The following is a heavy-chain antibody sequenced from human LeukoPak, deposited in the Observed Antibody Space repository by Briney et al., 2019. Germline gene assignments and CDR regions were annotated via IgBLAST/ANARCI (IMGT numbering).Heavy chain of an antibody. V-gene: IGHV1-2*02. CDR3: ARATPVSSGSYGY. CDR2: INPNSGGT. Sequence: VSVKVSCKASGYTFTSYYMHWVRQAPGQGLESMGWINPNSGGTNYAQKFQGRVTMTRDTSISTAYMELSRLRSDDTAVYYCARATPVSSGSYGYWGQGTLVTVSS. CDR1: GYTFTSYY. D-gene: IGHD1-26*01. J-gene: IGHJ4*02.